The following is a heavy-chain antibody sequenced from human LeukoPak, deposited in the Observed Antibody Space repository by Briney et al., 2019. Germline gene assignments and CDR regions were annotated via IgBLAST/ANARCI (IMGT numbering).Heavy chain of an antibody. CDR2: IGTAGDT. J-gene: IGHJ4*02. Sequence: GGSLRLSCAASGFTFSSYDMHWVRQATGKGLEWVSAIGTAGDTYYPGSVKGRFTISGENAKNSLYLQMNSLRAGDTAVYYCARVAEDSSGWYYFDYWGQGTLVTVSS. CDR1: GFTFSSYD. CDR3: ARVAEDSSGWYYFDY. D-gene: IGHD6-19*01. V-gene: IGHV3-13*01.